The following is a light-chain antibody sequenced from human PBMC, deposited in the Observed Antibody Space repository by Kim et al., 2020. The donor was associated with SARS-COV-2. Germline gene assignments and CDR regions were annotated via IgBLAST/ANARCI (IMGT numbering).Light chain of an antibody. J-gene: IGKJ4*01. Sequence: DIQMTQSPSSLSASVGDRVTITCRASQSISSYLNWYQQKPGKAPKLLIYAASSLQSGVPSRFSGSGSGTDFTLTISSLQPADFATYYCQQSYSTPPTFGGGTKVDIK. V-gene: IGKV1-39*01. CDR2: AAS. CDR3: QQSYSTPPT. CDR1: QSISSY.